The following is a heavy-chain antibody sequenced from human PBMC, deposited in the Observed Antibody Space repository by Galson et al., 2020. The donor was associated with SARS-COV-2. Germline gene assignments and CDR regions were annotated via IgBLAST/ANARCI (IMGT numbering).Heavy chain of an antibody. V-gene: IGHV4-30-2*01. CDR2: IYQSGAT. CDR1: GGSISSGGYS. Sequence: SETLSLTCAVSGGSISSGGYSWTWIRQAPGMALEWIGYIYQSGATQYYPSLKSRLTISVDRSKNQLSLDLRSVNAADSAVYFCARRYTYGLSPYWYFDLWGPGTRVTVSS. J-gene: IGHJ2*01. D-gene: IGHD5-18*01. CDR3: ARRYTYGLSPYWYFDL.